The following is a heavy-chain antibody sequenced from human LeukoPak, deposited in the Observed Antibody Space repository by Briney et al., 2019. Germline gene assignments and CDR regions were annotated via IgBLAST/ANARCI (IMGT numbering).Heavy chain of an antibody. Sequence: SVKVSCKASGGTFSSYAISWVRQAPGQGLEWMGRITPIFGTANYAQKFQGRVTITTDESTSTAYIEMSSLRSEDTAVYYCARWLEFGYDAFDIWGQGTMVTVSS. J-gene: IGHJ3*02. CDR2: ITPIFGTA. V-gene: IGHV1-69*05. CDR1: GGTFSSYA. D-gene: IGHD5-24*01. CDR3: ARWLEFGYDAFDI.